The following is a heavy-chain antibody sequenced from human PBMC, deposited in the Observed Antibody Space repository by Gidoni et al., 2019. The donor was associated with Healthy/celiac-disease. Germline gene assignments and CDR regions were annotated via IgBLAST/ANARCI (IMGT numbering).Heavy chain of an antibody. D-gene: IGHD6-19*01. CDR2: ISPIFGTA. J-gene: IGHJ4*02. V-gene: IGHV1-69*01. CDR3: ARGPQWLYYFDY. CDR1: AGTFSSYA. Sequence: QLQLVPSGPEVKKPGSSVKFSSKASAGTFSSYAIGWVRQAPGQGLEWMGGISPIFGTANYAQKFQGRVTITADESTSTAYMELSSLRSEDTAVYYCARGPQWLYYFDYWGQGTLVTVSS.